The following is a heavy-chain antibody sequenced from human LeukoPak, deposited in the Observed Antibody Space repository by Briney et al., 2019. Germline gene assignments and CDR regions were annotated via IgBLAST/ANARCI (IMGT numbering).Heavy chain of an antibody. V-gene: IGHV3-23*01. D-gene: IGHD3-3*02. J-gene: IGHJ1*01. Sequence: LSGGSLRLSCAASGFSFNTHALSWVRQTPGKGLEWVSTISAGGETTYYADPVKGRFTISADNSENTPYLQMNSLRAEDTALYHCAKNREHHFWSPYESWGQGTQVTVSS. CDR2: ISAGGETT. CDR3: AKNREHHFWSPYES. CDR1: GFSFNTHA.